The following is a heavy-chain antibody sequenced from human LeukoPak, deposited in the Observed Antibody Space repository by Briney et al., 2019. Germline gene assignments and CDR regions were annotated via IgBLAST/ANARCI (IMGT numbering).Heavy chain of an antibody. J-gene: IGHJ3*01. CDR1: GFTFSTYG. D-gene: IGHD6-13*01. V-gene: IGHV3-33*01. CDR3: ARDMGSSSWHASDV. CDR2: DGGVQ. Sequence: TGGSLRLSCAASGFTFSTYGMHWVRQAPGKGLEWVAYDGGVQYYADSVTGRFTISRDNSKNTLYLQMSSLRAEDTALYYCARDMGSSSWHASDVWGQGTMVNVSS.